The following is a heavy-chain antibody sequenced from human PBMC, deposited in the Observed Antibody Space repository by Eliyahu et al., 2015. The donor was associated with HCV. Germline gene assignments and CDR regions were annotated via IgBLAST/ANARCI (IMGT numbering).Heavy chain of an antibody. D-gene: IGHD3-3*01. Sequence: EVQLVESGGGLVKPGGSLRLSCAASGFTFSSYSMNWVRQAPGKGLEWVSSISSSSSYIYYADSVKGRFTISRDNAKNSLYLQMNSLRAEDTAVYYCARDITAITIFGVVIMDYYYYGMDVWGQGTTVTVSS. V-gene: IGHV3-21*01. J-gene: IGHJ6*02. CDR3: ARDITAITIFGVVIMDYYYYGMDV. CDR1: GFTFSSYS. CDR2: ISSSSSYI.